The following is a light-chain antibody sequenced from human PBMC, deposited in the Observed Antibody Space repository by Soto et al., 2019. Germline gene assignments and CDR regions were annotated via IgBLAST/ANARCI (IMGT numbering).Light chain of an antibody. CDR1: QCISRW. V-gene: IGKV1-5*01. J-gene: IGKJ5*01. Sequence: DIQMTQSPATLSASVGDRVTITCRASQCISRWLTWYQQKPGKAPKLLIYEASSLESGVPSRFSGSGSGTEFTLTIGGLQPDDFATYYCQQFNSYPITFGQGTRLEIK. CDR2: EAS. CDR3: QQFNSYPIT.